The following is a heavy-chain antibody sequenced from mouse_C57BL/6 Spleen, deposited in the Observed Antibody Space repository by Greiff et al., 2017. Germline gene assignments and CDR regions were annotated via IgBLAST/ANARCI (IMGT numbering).Heavy chain of an antibody. Sequence: EVKLVESGGGLVKPGGSLKLSCAASGFTFSDYGMHWVRQAPEQGLEWVAYISSGSGTIYYADTVKGRFTFSRDNATNTLFLQMTSLSSEDTAMXYCARPGDYGSSSMDYWGQGTSVTVSS. V-gene: IGHV5-17*01. CDR2: ISSGSGTI. D-gene: IGHD1-1*01. CDR3: ARPGDYGSSSMDY. CDR1: GFTFSDYG. J-gene: IGHJ4*01.